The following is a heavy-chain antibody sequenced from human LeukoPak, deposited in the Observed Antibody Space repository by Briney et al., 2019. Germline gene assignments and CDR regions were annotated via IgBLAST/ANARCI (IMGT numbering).Heavy chain of an antibody. J-gene: IGHJ4*02. D-gene: IGHD5-12*01. Sequence: PGRSLRLSCAASGFTFDDYAMHGVRQAPGKGLEWVSGISWNSGSIGYADSVKGRFTISRDNAKNSLYLQMNSLRAEDTALYYCAKDLNGYDGRGYFDYWGQGTLVTVSS. CDR2: ISWNSGSI. V-gene: IGHV3-9*01. CDR3: AKDLNGYDGRGYFDY. CDR1: GFTFDDYA.